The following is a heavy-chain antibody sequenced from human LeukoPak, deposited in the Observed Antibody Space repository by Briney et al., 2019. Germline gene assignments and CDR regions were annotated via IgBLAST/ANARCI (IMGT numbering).Heavy chain of an antibody. CDR1: GFTFSSYA. CDR2: ISGSGGST. V-gene: IGHV3-23*01. CDR3: ARDRFGGDYEVDY. J-gene: IGHJ4*02. D-gene: IGHD4-17*01. Sequence: GESLRLSCAASGFTFSSYAMSWVRQAPGKGLEWVSAISGSGGSTYYADSVKGRFTISRDNSKNTLYLQMNSLRVEDTAIYYCARDRFGGDYEVDYWGQGTLVTVSS.